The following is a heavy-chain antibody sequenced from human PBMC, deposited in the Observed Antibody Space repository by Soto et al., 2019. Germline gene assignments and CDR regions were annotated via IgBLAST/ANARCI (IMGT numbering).Heavy chain of an antibody. CDR2: IYYSGST. Sequence: QVQLQESGTGLVKPSQTLSLTCTVSGGSISTGGYYWTWIRQHPGKGLEWIGYIYYSGSTYYNPSLKSRVTISVDTSKNQFSLKLSSVTAADTALYYCARGLSVTLFDNWGQGTLVTVSS. J-gene: IGHJ4*02. CDR1: GGSISTGGYY. D-gene: IGHD4-17*01. V-gene: IGHV4-31*03. CDR3: ARGLSVTLFDN.